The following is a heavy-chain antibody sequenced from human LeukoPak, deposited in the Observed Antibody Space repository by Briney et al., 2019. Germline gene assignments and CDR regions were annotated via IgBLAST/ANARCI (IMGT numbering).Heavy chain of an antibody. D-gene: IGHD3-3*01. V-gene: IGHV3-64*02. Sequence: PGGSLRLSCSASGFTFSNFAMHWVRQAPGKGLEYVSGITSNGGSTYYADSVKGRFTISRDNSKNTLYLQRGILRAEDMAVYYCARASIFGVVRYGMDVWGQGTTVTVSS. CDR1: GFTFSNFA. J-gene: IGHJ6*02. CDR2: ITSNGGST. CDR3: ARASIFGVVRYGMDV.